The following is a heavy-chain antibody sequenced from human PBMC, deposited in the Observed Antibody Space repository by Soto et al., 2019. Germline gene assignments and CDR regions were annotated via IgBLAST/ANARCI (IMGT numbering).Heavy chain of an antibody. CDR2: ISYDGSNK. Sequence: QVQLVESGGGVVQPGRSLRLSCAASGFTFSSYAMQWVRQAPGKGLEWVAVISYDGSNKYYADSVKGRFTISRDNSKNTLYLQMNSLRAEDTAVYYCARPDYGSGCYPDYWGQGTLVTVSS. J-gene: IGHJ4*02. CDR1: GFTFSSYA. D-gene: IGHD3-10*01. V-gene: IGHV3-30-3*01. CDR3: ARPDYGSGCYPDY.